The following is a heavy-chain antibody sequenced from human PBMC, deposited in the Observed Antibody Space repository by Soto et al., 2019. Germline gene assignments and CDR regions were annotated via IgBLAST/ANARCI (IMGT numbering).Heavy chain of an antibody. Sequence: GGSLRLSCAASGFTFSSYGMHWVRQAPGKGLEWVAVISYDGSNKYYADSVKGRFTISRDNSKNTLYLQMNSLRAEDTAVYYCARAEPAFDIWGQGTMVTVSS. J-gene: IGHJ3*02. CDR3: ARAEPAFDI. CDR1: GFTFSSYG. V-gene: IGHV3-30*03. CDR2: ISYDGSNK.